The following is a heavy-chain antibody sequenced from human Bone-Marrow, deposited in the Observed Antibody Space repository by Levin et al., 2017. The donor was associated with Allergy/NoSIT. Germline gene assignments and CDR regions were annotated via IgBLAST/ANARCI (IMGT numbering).Heavy chain of an antibody. J-gene: IGHJ5*02. CDR2: IYSSGSA. CDR3: AREGSGSFYDHWFDP. CDR1: GGSISNHH. Sequence: SETLSLTCSLSGGSISNHHWSWIRQSAGRGLEWIGRIYSSGSANYNPSLKSRVTISVDTSKNQFSLKLNSVTAADTAVYYCAREGSGSFYDHWFDPWGQGTLVTVSS. V-gene: IGHV4-4*07. D-gene: IGHD3-10*01.